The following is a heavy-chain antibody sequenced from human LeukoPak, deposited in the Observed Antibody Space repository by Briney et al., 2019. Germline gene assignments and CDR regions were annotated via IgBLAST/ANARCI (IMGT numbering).Heavy chain of an antibody. Sequence: PSQTLSLTCAVSGGSISSGGYSWSWIRQPPGKGLEWIGYIYHSGSTNYNPSLKSRVTMSVDTSKNQFSLKLSSMTAADTAVYYCARVRAANDYYYYMDVWGKGTTVTVSS. CDR2: IYHSGST. V-gene: IGHV4-30-2*01. D-gene: IGHD6-13*01. CDR3: ARVRAANDYYYYMDV. J-gene: IGHJ6*03. CDR1: GGSISSGGYS.